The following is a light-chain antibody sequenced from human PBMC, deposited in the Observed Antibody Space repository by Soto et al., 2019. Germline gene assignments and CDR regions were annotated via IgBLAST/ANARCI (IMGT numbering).Light chain of an antibody. CDR1: QSVSSSY. Sequence: TQSPSTLSLSPGASSTPSCRASQSVSSSYLAWYQQKPGQAPRLLIYGASSRATGIPDRFSGSGSGTDFTLTISRLEPEDFAVYYCQQYGSSRTFGQGTKVDIK. CDR3: QQYGSSRT. CDR2: GAS. J-gene: IGKJ1*01. V-gene: IGKV3-20*01.